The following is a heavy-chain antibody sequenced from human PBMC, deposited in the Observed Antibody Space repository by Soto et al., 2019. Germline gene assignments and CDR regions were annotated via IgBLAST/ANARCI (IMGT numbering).Heavy chain of an antibody. CDR1: GFIFKNFG. CDR3: AKNHNYYDRSGHYYGDGGFDY. V-gene: IGHV3-33*03. CDR2: IWFDGSTT. Sequence: QVYLAESGVGVVQPGGSLRLSCAASGFIFKNFGMHWVRQAPGKGLEWVAVIWFDGSTTYYADSVKGRCTISRDNSKNTLYLEINSLRAEDTAVYYCAKNHNYYDRSGHYYGDGGFDYWGQGTRVTVSS. J-gene: IGHJ4*02. D-gene: IGHD3-22*01.